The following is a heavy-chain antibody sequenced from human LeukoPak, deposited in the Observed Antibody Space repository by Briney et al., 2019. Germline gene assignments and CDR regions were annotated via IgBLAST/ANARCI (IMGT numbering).Heavy chain of an antibody. J-gene: IGHJ4*02. CDR3: TRGVAVATAYYFDN. Sequence: ASVKVSCKTSGFTYSAYGIAWVRQAPGHGPEWMGWISNYNGNTNYAQKFQGRITVTTDTSTGTAPMELRSLKSDDTAVYYCTRGVAVATAYYFDNWGRGTLVTVAS. CDR1: GFTYSAYG. V-gene: IGHV1-18*04. CDR2: ISNYNGNT. D-gene: IGHD4-23*01.